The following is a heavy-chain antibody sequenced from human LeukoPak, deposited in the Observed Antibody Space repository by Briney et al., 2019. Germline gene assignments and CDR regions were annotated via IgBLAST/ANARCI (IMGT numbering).Heavy chain of an antibody. CDR2: ISYDGSNK. Sequence: GGSLRLSCAASGFTFSSYAMHWVRQAPGKGLEWVAVISYDGSNKYYADSVKGRFTISRDNSKNTLYLQMNSLRAEDTAVYYCARDHRSRGFDYWGQGTLVTVSS. CDR1: GFTFSSYA. V-gene: IGHV3-30-3*01. J-gene: IGHJ4*02. D-gene: IGHD2-15*01. CDR3: ARDHRSRGFDY.